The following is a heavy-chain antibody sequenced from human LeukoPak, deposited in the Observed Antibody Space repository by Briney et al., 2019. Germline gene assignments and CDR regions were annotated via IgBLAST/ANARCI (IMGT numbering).Heavy chain of an antibody. V-gene: IGHV3-23*01. CDR1: GITFSNYG. CDR3: AAMTGPTFDY. CDR2: ISNSAGRT. D-gene: IGHD3-9*01. Sequence: GGSLRLSCAASGITFSNYGMSWVRQAPGKGLEWVAAISNSAGRTYYADSVKGRFTISRDNSKDTLFLLMNTLRADDTAVYYCAAMTGPTFDYWGQGALVTVSS. J-gene: IGHJ4*02.